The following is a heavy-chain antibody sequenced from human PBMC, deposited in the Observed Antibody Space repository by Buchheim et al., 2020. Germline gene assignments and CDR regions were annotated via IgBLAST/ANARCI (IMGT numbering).Heavy chain of an antibody. V-gene: IGHV3-7*01. Sequence: EVQLVESGGGLVQPGGSLRLSCVASGFTFSSFWMSWVRQAPGKGLEWLADITEHTDSIKYADSVRGRFTISRDNAKNSLYLEMNSLKAEDTAVYYCARRRLGNWDYCFDFWGQGT. CDR2: ITEHTDSI. CDR3: ARRRLGNWDYCFDF. CDR1: GFTFSSFW. D-gene: IGHD7-27*01. J-gene: IGHJ4*02.